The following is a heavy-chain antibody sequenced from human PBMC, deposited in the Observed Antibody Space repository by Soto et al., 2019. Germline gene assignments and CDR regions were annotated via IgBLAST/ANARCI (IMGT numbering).Heavy chain of an antibody. CDR2: IKRDGSDT. CDR3: ARDGSGWSRDY. D-gene: IGHD6-19*01. J-gene: IGHJ4*02. V-gene: IGHV3-7*01. CDR1: GFTLRNSR. Sequence: GGALRLSCAASGFTLRNSRMSLVRQAPGKGLEWVATIKRDGSDTYYVEAVKGRFTISRDNAKNSLYLQMNSLRAEDTAVYYCARDGSGWSRDYWGQGTLVTVSS.